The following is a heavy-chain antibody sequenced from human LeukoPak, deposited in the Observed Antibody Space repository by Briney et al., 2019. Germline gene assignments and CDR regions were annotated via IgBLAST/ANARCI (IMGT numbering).Heavy chain of an antibody. CDR2: MNPNSGNT. D-gene: IGHD3-10*01. CDR1: GYTFTSYD. J-gene: IGHJ4*02. V-gene: IGHV1-8*01. Sequence: ASVKVSCKASGYTFTSYDINWVRQATGQGLEWMGWMNPNSGNTGYAQKFQGRVTMTRNTSISTAYMELSSLRSEDTAVYYCARARMVRGVIIGYYFGYWGQGTLVTVSS. CDR3: ARARMVRGVIIGYYFGY.